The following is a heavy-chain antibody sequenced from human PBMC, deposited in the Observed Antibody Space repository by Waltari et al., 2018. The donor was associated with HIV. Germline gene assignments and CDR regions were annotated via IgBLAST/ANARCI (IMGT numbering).Heavy chain of an antibody. CDR3: AISEAVAALIDY. D-gene: IGHD6-13*01. Sequence: VQVHQWGAGLLKPSETLSLTCAVYGGSLSGYHWNWIRQPPGKGLEWIGEINHSGITNYNPSLKSRVTISLDTSKNQFSLKLTSVTAADTAVYYCAISEAVAALIDYWGQGTLVTVSS. CDR2: INHSGIT. J-gene: IGHJ4*02. V-gene: IGHV4-34*01. CDR1: GGSLSGYH.